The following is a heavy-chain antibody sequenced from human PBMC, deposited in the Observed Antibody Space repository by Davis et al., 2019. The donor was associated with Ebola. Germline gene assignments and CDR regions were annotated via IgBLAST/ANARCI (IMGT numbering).Heavy chain of an antibody. Sequence: GGSLRLSCAASGFTFSSYAMSWVRQAPGKGLEWVSYISSSSSYTNYADSVKGRFTISRDNAKNSLYLQMNSLRAEDTAVYYCAREITIFGVVILRAFDIWGRGTMVTVSS. J-gene: IGHJ3*02. CDR1: GFTFSSYA. D-gene: IGHD3-3*01. CDR3: AREITIFGVVILRAFDI. CDR2: ISSSSSYT. V-gene: IGHV3-11*05.